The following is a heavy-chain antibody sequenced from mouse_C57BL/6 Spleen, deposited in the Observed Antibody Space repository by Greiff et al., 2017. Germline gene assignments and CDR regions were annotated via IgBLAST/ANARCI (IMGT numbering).Heavy chain of an antibody. D-gene: IGHD1-1*01. CDR3: AREVITTVVADY. J-gene: IGHJ2*01. V-gene: IGHV1-66*01. Sequence: QVQLQQSGPELVKPGPSVKISCKASGYSFTSYYIHWVIQRPGQGLEWIGWIYPGSGNTKYNEKFKGKATLTADTSSSTAYMQLSSLTSEDSAVYYCAREVITTVVADYWGQGTTLTVSS. CDR1: GYSFTSYY. CDR2: IYPGSGNT.